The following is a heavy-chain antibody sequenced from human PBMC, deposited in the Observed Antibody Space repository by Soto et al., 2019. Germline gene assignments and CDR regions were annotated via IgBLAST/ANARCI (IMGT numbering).Heavy chain of an antibody. CDR1: GGSFSGYY. CDR2: INHSGST. CDR3: AFWGITGTSPPPGPLDY. J-gene: IGHJ4*02. V-gene: IGHV4-34*01. D-gene: IGHD1-7*01. Sequence: PAETLSLTCAVYGGSFSGYYWSWIRQPPGKGLEWIGEINHSGSTNYNPSLKSRVTISVDTSKNQFSLKLSSVTAADTAVYYCAFWGITGTSPPPGPLDYWAQGTLVTVSS.